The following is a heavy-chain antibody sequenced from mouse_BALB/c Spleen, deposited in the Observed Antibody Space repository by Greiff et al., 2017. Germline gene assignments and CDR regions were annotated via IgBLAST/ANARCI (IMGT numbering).Heavy chain of an antibody. CDR2: IYPGNSDT. Sequence: VLLQQSGTVLARPGASVKMSCKASGYTFTSYWMHWVKQRPGQGLEWIGAIYPGNSDTSYNQKFKGKAKLTAVTSTSTAYMELSSLTNEDSAVYYCTRSVYGNYLYYFDYWGQGTTLTVSS. J-gene: IGHJ2*01. CDR1: GYTFTSYW. V-gene: IGHV1-5*01. D-gene: IGHD2-1*01. CDR3: TRSVYGNYLYYFDY.